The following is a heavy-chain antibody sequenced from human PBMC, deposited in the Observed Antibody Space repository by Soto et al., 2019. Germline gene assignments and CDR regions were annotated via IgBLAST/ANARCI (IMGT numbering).Heavy chain of an antibody. CDR3: ARIHWKYDIDV. CDR2: MNPNSGNT. D-gene: IGHD1-1*01. V-gene: IGHV1-8*01. Sequence: QVQLVQSGAEVKKPGASVKVSCKASGYTFTSYDINWVRQATGQGLEWVGWMNPNSGNTGYAQKFPGRGTMTSDTSKNKAYRDLSSLRNDDTAVYYGARIHWKYDIDVWGRGNTVTVSS. CDR1: GYTFTSYD. J-gene: IGHJ6*02.